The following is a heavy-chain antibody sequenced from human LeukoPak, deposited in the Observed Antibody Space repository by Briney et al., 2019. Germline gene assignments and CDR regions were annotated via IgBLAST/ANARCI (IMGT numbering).Heavy chain of an antibody. D-gene: IGHD6-13*01. V-gene: IGHV3-30-3*01. CDR3: ARDWRGSSWYVPNPRGYYYYYYGMDV. Sequence: GRSLRLSCAASGFTFSSYAMHWVRQAPGKGLEWVAVISYDGSNKYYADSVKGRFTISRDNSKNTLYLQMNSLRAEDTAVYYYARDWRGSSWYVPNPRGYYYYYYGMDVWGQGTTVTVSS. CDR1: GFTFSSYA. CDR2: ISYDGSNK. J-gene: IGHJ6*02.